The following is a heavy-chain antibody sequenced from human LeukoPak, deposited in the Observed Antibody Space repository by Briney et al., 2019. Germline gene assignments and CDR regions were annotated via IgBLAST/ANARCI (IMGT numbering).Heavy chain of an antibody. V-gene: IGHV3-74*01. D-gene: IGHD4-17*01. Sequence: GGSLRLSCAASGFTFSSYWMHWVRQAPGKGLVWVSRINSDGSSTSYADSVKGRFTISRDNSKNTLFLHMNSLRAEDTAVYYCAKDGDYGDYWHYNYMDVWGKGTTVTISS. CDR3: AKDGDYGDYWHYNYMDV. J-gene: IGHJ6*03. CDR1: GFTFSSYW. CDR2: INSDGSST.